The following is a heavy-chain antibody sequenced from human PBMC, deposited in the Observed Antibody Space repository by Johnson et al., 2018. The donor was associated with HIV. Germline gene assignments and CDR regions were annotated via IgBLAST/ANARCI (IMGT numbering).Heavy chain of an antibody. V-gene: IGHV3-30*18. CDR1: GFTFSDYY. CDR3: GKRVPSKQLEDAFDI. CDR2: ISYDGSNK. D-gene: IGHD6-13*01. J-gene: IGHJ3*02. Sequence: QVQLVESGGGLVNPGGSLRISCAAFGFTFSDYYMSWVRQAPGKGLEWVAVISYDGSNKYYADSVKGRFTISRDNSKNTLYLQMNSLRAENTAVYYCGKRVPSKQLEDAFDIWGQGTIVTASS.